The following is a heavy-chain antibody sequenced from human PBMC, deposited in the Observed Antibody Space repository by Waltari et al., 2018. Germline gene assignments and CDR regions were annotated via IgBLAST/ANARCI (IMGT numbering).Heavy chain of an antibody. CDR1: GFTFSSYS. Sequence: EVQLVESGGGLVKPGGSLRLSCAASGFTFSSYSMNWVRQAPGKGLEWVSSISSSSSYIYYADSVKGRFTISRDNAKNSLYLQMNSLRAEDTAVYYCARDADSSGWYVYYWGQGTLVTVSS. J-gene: IGHJ4*02. CDR2: ISSSSSYI. CDR3: ARDADSSGWYVYY. D-gene: IGHD6-19*01. V-gene: IGHV3-21*01.